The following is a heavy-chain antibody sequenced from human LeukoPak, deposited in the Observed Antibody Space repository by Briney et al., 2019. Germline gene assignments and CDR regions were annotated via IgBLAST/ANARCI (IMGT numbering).Heavy chain of an antibody. J-gene: IGHJ5*02. V-gene: IGHV3-30-3*01. Sequence: GRSLRLSCAASGFTFSSYAMHWVRQAPGKGLEWVAVISYDGSNKYYADSVKGRFTISRDNSKNTLYLQMNSLRAEDTAVYCCAREDCSSTSCYLKQGAFDPWGQGTLVTVSS. CDR3: AREDCSSTSCYLKQGAFDP. CDR2: ISYDGSNK. D-gene: IGHD2-2*01. CDR1: GFTFSSYA.